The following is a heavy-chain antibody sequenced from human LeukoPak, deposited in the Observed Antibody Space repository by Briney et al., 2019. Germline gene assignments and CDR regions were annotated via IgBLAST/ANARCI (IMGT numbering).Heavy chain of an antibody. CDR2: IYYTGST. J-gene: IGHJ4*02. D-gene: IGHD3-22*01. V-gene: IGHV4-39*01. CDR3: ASSTSGYYNY. Sequence: SETLSLTCTVSGGSISSSSYYCGWIRQPPGKGLEWIGSIYYTGSTYYNPSLKSRVTISVDTSKNQFSLKLSSVTAADTAVYYCASSTSGYYNYWGQGTLVTVSS. CDR1: GGSISSSSYY.